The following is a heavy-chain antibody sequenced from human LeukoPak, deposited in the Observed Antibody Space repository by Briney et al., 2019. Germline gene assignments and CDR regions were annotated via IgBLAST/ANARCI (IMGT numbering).Heavy chain of an antibody. CDR2: ISGSGGST. V-gene: IGHV3-23*01. J-gene: IGHJ6*02. D-gene: IGHD7-27*01. CDR3: AKGSNRLGTYYGMDV. CDR1: GFTFSSYA. Sequence: GGSLRLSCAASGFTFSSYAMSWVRQAPGKGLEWVSAISGSGGSTYYADSVKGRFTISRDNSKNTLYLQMNSLRAEDTAVYYCAKGSNRLGTYYGMDVWGQGTTVTVSS.